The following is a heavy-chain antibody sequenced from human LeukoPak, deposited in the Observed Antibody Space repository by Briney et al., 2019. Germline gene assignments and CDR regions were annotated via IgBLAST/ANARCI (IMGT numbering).Heavy chain of an antibody. J-gene: IGHJ2*01. D-gene: IGHD3-3*01. CDR1: GFTFSNFS. Sequence: KPGGSLRLSCAASGFTFSNFSMNWVRQAPGKGLEWVSSSDNTGTYIYYADSLQGRLTISRDNAKNSLSLQMHSLRADDTAVYYCARAPIYDFWSGPRVLYFDLWGRGTLVTVSS. CDR3: ARAPIYDFWSGPRVLYFDL. CDR2: SDNTGTYI. V-gene: IGHV3-21*06.